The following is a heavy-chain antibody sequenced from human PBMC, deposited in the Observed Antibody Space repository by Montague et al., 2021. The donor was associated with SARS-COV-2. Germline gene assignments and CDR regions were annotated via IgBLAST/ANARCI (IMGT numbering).Heavy chain of an antibody. V-gene: IGHV4-39*02. CDR3: ARDGYNWNDDEGFDY. CDR1: GGSISSSTSY. D-gene: IGHD1-20*01. Sequence: SETLSLTCTVSGGSISSSTSYWGWIRQPPGKGLEWIGSIFYSGSTYYNPSLKSRITISVDTSKNQFSLKLSSVTAADTAVYYCARDGYNWNDDEGFDYWGQGTLVTVSS. CDR2: IFYSGST. J-gene: IGHJ4*02.